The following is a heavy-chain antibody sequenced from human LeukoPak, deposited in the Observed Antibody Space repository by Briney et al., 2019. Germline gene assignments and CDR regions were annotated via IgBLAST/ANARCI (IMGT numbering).Heavy chain of an antibody. D-gene: IGHD3-16*01. Sequence: SETLPLTCAVSGGSISSSNWWSWVRQPPGKGLEWIGEIYHSGSTNYNPSLKSRVTISVDKSKNQFSLKLSSVTAADTAVYYCARGVLSAPVGGPNFFDYWGQGTLVTVSS. CDR2: IYHSGST. CDR1: GGSISSSNW. CDR3: ARGVLSAPVGGPNFFDY. V-gene: IGHV4-4*02. J-gene: IGHJ4*02.